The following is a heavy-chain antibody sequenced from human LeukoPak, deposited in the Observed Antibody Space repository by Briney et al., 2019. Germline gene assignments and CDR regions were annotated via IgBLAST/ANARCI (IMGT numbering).Heavy chain of an antibody. J-gene: IGHJ4*02. CDR2: ISASNGNT. CDR1: GYTFTRYG. D-gene: IGHD6-13*01. CDR3: ARDRGYRQQLVIDY. Sequence: ASVKVSCKASGYTFTRYGISWVRQAPGQGLQWLGWISASNGNTNYAQKFRDRVTMTTDTSTSTAYMELRSLRSDDTAVYYCARDRGYRQQLVIDYWGQGTLVTVSS. V-gene: IGHV1-18*01.